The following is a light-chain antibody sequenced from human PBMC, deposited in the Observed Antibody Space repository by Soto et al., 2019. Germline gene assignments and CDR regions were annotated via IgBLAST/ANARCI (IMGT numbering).Light chain of an antibody. CDR1: QDITNY. CDR3: QKYNSAPLT. V-gene: IGKV1-33*01. Sequence: DIQMTQSPSSLTASVGDSVTITCQASQDITNYLNWYQQKPGKAPKLLIYDASNLEPGVPSRFSGRGSWADFTFSISSLQPEDIATYYCQKYNSAPLTFGGGTKVEIK. CDR2: DAS. J-gene: IGKJ4*01.